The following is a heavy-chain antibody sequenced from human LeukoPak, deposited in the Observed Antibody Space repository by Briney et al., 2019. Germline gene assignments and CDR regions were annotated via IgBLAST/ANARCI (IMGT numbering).Heavy chain of an antibody. J-gene: IGHJ4*02. CDR1: GYTFTSYD. D-gene: IGHD6-6*01. CDR3: ARGGGVYSSSSFGFY. CDR2: MNPNSGNK. V-gene: IGHV1-8*01. Sequence: ASVKVSCKASGYTFTSYDINWVRQATGQGLEWMGRMNPNSGNKGYAHKFQGRVTMTRYTSICTAYMELSSLRSEDAAVYYCARGGGVYSSSSFGFYWGQGTLVTVSS.